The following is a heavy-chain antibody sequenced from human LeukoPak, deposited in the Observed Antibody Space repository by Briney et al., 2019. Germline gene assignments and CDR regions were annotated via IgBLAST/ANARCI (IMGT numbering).Heavy chain of an antibody. CDR1: GGTFSSYA. J-gene: IGHJ3*02. V-gene: IGHV1-69*13. D-gene: IGHD3-10*01. CDR2: IIPIFGTA. Sequence: SVKVSCKASGGTFSSYAISWVRQAPGQGLEWMGGIIPIFGTANYAQKFQGRVTITADESTSTAYMELSSLRSEDTAVYYCARVLGTMVRGANAFDIWGQGAMVTVSS. CDR3: ARVLGTMVRGANAFDI.